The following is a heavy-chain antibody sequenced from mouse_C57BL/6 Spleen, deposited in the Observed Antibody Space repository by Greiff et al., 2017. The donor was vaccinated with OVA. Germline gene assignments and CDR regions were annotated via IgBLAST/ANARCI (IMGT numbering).Heavy chain of an antibody. CDR1: GYAFSSSW. CDR3: AGLITTARWYFDV. V-gene: IGHV1-82*01. J-gene: IGHJ1*03. D-gene: IGHD1-2*01. Sequence: QVQLQQSGPELVKPGASVKISCKASGYAFSSSWMNWVKQRPGKGLEWIGRIYPGDGDTNYNGKFKGKATLTADKSSSTAYMLLSSLTSADSAVYFCAGLITTARWYFDVWGTGTTVTVAS. CDR2: IYPGDGDT.